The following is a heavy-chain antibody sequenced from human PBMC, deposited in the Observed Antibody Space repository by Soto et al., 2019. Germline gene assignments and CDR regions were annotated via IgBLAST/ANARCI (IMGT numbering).Heavy chain of an antibody. CDR3: ARAGYYDSSGHDAFDI. CDR1: GYTFTSYA. J-gene: IGHJ3*02. Sequence: ASVKVSCKASGYTFTSYAMHWVRQAPGQRLEWMGWINAGNGNTKYSQKFQGRVTITTDTSTSTAYMELRSLRSDDTAVYYCARAGYYDSSGHDAFDIWGQGTMVTVSS. V-gene: IGHV1-3*01. D-gene: IGHD3-22*01. CDR2: INAGNGNT.